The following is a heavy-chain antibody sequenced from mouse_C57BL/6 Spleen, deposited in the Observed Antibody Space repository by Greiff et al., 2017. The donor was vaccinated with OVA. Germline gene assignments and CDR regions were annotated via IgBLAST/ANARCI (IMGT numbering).Heavy chain of an antibody. Sequence: VQLKESGAELVRPGASVKLSCTASGFNIKDDYMHWVKQRPEQGLEWIGWIDPENGDTEYASKFQGKATITADTSSNTAYLQLSSLTSEDTAVYYCTTLYYGNYSYYFDYWGQGTTLTVSS. J-gene: IGHJ2*01. CDR1: GFNIKDDY. V-gene: IGHV14-4*01. D-gene: IGHD2-1*01. CDR2: IDPENGDT. CDR3: TTLYYGNYSYYFDY.